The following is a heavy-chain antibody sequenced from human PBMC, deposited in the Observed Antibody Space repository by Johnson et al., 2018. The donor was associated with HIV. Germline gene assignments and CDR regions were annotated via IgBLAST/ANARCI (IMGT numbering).Heavy chain of an antibody. J-gene: IGHJ3*02. CDR3: ARDGGVKGKGAFDI. CDR1: GFTFSSYA. CDR2: ISYDGSNK. V-gene: IGHV3-30*14. D-gene: IGHD3-16*01. Sequence: QVQLVESGGGVVQPGRSLRLSCAASGFTFSSYAMHWVRQAPGKGLEWVAVISYDGSNKYYADSVKGRFTISRDNSKNTLYLQMNSLRAEDTALYYCARDGGVKGKGAFDIWGQG.